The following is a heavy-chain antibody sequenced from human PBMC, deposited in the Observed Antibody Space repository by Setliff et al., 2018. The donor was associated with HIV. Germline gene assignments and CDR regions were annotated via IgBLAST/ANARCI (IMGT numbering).Heavy chain of an antibody. J-gene: IGHJ3*02. CDR2: ISGYGNR. CDR1: GYTFNNYG. D-gene: IGHD3-10*01. CDR3: ASGRGIYGSGALEAYDI. V-gene: IGHV1-18*01. Sequence: ASVKVSCKASGYTFNNYGVMWVRQAPGQGLEWMGWISGYGNRKYAQKFGGRLTVTTDTSTSTAYMELRTLRSDDTAVYFCASGRGIYGSGALEAYDIWGQGTMVTVSS.